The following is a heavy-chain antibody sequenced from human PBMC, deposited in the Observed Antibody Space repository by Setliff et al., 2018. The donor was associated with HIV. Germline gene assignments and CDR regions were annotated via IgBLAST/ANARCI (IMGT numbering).Heavy chain of an antibody. V-gene: IGHV4-31*03. J-gene: IGHJ4*02. D-gene: IGHD6-6*01. Sequence: ASETLSLTCNVSGASISSGGYYWTWIRQHPGRGLEWIGYIYYSGNTHYNSSLKSRLTISVDTSKNQFSLKLNSVTAADTAVYFCAKVALAGMSARPFYFDYWGQGALVTVSS. CDR2: IYYSGNT. CDR1: GASISSGGYY. CDR3: AKVALAGMSARPFYFDY.